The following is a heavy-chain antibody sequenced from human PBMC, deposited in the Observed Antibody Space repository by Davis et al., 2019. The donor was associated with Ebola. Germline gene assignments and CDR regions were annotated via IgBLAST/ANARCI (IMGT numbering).Heavy chain of an antibody. V-gene: IGHV1-18*01. CDR2: ISAYNGNT. Sequence: ASVKVSCKASGYTFTTYGISWVRQAPGQGLEWMGWISAYNGNTNYAQKLQGRVTMTTDTSTNTAYMELRSLRSDDTAVYYCARSAITIFGVPMGWFDTWGQGTLVTVSS. CDR1: GYTFTTYG. D-gene: IGHD3-3*01. CDR3: ARSAITIFGVPMGWFDT. J-gene: IGHJ5*02.